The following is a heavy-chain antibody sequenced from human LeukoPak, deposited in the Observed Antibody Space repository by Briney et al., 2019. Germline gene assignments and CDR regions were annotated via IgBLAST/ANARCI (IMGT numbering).Heavy chain of an antibody. D-gene: IGHD3-10*01. CDR1: GGSISTTTYY. V-gene: IGHV4-39*01. CDR2: ISYTGST. CDR3: ARLSPYLGAGSSAFPDDY. Sequence: LETLSLTCTVSGGSISTTTYYWGWLRQPPGKGLEWIGSISYTGSTYYNPSLKIRVTTSVDTSKNQFSLRLSSVTAADTAVYYCARLSPYLGAGSSAFPDDYWGQGTLVTVSS. J-gene: IGHJ4*02.